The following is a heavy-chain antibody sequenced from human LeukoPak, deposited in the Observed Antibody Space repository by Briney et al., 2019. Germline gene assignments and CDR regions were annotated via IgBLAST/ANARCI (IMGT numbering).Heavy chain of an antibody. J-gene: IGHJ6*03. CDR3: ARDYWYGESPTSMDV. D-gene: IGHD3-10*01. Sequence: ASVKVSCKASGYTFSDYYMHWVRQAPGQGREGMGWINTNSGGTNYAQKFQGRVTMTRYTSISTAYLQLSSLRFADTAVYYCARDYWYGESPTSMDVWGKGTTVTVSS. CDR2: INTNSGGT. V-gene: IGHV1-2*02. CDR1: GYTFSDYY.